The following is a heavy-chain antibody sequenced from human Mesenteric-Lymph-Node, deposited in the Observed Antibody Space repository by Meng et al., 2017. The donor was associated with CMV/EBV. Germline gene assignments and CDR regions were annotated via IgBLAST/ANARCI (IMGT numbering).Heavy chain of an antibody. CDR1: GGTFSSYA. D-gene: IGHD3-10*01. J-gene: IGHJ4*02. CDR3: AKPGGSGSYLIDFDY. V-gene: IGHV1-69*05. Sequence: SVKVSCKASGGTFSSYAISWVRQAPGQGLEWMGGIIPIFGTANYAQKFQGRVTITTDESTSTAYMELSSLRSEDTAVYYCAKPGGSGSYLIDFDYWGQGTLVTVSS. CDR2: IIPIFGTA.